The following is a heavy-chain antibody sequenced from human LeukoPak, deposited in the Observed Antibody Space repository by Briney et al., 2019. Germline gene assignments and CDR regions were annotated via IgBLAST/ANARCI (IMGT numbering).Heavy chain of an antibody. J-gene: IGHJ4*02. CDR1: GFTLSSYA. CDR3: AKQLDSGNYYPTGDDY. CDR2: NSGSDADT. V-gene: IGHV3-23*01. D-gene: IGHD3-10*01. Sequence: SGGSLRLSCAASGFTLSSYATTWVRQAPGKGLEWVSANSGSDADTYYADSVKGRFTISRDTSKNTVYLQMNSLRDEDTAVYYCAKQLDSGNYYPTGDDYWGQGTLVTVSS.